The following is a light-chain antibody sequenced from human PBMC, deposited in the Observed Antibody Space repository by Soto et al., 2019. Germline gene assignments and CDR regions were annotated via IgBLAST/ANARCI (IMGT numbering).Light chain of an antibody. CDR2: GAS. CDR3: QQYGSPPLT. CDR1: QSVISSY. V-gene: IGKV3-20*01. J-gene: IGKJ4*01. Sequence: EIVLTQSPGTPSLSPGDRATLSCRASQSVISSYLAWYQLKPGQAPRLLIYGASTRATGIPDRFSGSGSGTDFTLTISRLEPEDFAVYYCQQYGSPPLTFGGGTKVEIK.